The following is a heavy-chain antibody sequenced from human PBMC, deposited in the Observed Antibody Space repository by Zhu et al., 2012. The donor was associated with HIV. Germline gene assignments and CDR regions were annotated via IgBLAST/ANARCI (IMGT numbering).Heavy chain of an antibody. CDR2: IISSGSDT. V-gene: IGHV3-23*01. Sequence: VQLLESGGGLVQPGGSLRLSCAASGFTFSSYAMSWVRQAPGKGLEWVSIISSGSDTYYADSVKGRFTISRDNSKNTLYLQMNRLRAEDTVVYYCAKDDRLRGYSYGFDYWGQGTLVTVSS. D-gene: IGHD5-18*01. CDR1: GFTFSSYA. CDR3: AKDDRLRGYSYGFDY. J-gene: IGHJ4*02.